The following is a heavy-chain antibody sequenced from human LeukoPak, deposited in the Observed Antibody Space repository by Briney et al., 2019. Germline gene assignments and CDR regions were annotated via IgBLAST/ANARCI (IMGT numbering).Heavy chain of an antibody. Sequence: SETLSLTCAVYGGSFSGYYWSWIRQPPGKGLEWIGEINHSGSTNYNPSLKSRVTISADTSKNQFSLKLSSVTAADTAVYYCARGLVVSIAVAGHAFDIWGQGTMVTVSS. D-gene: IGHD6-19*01. J-gene: IGHJ3*02. CDR2: INHSGST. V-gene: IGHV4-34*01. CDR3: ARGLVVSIAVAGHAFDI. CDR1: GGSFSGYY.